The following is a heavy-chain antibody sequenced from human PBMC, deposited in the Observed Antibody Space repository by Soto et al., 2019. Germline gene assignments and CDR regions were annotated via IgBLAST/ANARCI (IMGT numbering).Heavy chain of an antibody. CDR2: TYSDGNT. Sequence: EVQLVESGGGLVQPGGSLRLSCAASGFTISSNYMNWVRQDPGAGLEWVSITYSDGNTYYADSVKGRFTISRDNSKNTLNLQMNSLRAEDIAVYYCARSGYGSGSYVYYGMDVWGQGTTVTVSS. V-gene: IGHV3-66*01. CDR1: GFTISSNY. D-gene: IGHD3-10*01. CDR3: ARSGYGSGSYVYYGMDV. J-gene: IGHJ6*02.